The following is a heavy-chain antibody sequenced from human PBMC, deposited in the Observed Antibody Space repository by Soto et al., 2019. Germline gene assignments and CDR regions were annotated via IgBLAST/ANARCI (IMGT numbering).Heavy chain of an antibody. V-gene: IGHV4-61*03. CDR2: IYFTGRT. D-gene: IGHD2-21*01. J-gene: IGHJ3*01. Sequence: QVQLQESGPGLVRPSETLSVTCTVAGDSVSSGSHHWNWIRQAPGKGLEWIGSIYFTGRTNHNPSLKSRVTISVDTSKNHLSLNLTSVTAADTAVYYCARDLVAIGGRVYAFDLWGQGTMVTVSS. CDR1: GDSVSSGSHH. CDR3: ARDLVAIGGRVYAFDL.